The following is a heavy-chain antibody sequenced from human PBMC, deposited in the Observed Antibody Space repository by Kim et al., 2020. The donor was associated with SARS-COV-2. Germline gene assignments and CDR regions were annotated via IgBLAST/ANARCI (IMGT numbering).Heavy chain of an antibody. D-gene: IGHD7-27*01. J-gene: IGHJ4*02. V-gene: IGHV4-59*09. Sequence: TNYNPSLKSRFTISVDTSKNQFSLKLSSVTAADTAVYYCARGAGPWDFDYWGQGTLVTVSS. CDR2: T. CDR3: ARGAGPWDFDY.